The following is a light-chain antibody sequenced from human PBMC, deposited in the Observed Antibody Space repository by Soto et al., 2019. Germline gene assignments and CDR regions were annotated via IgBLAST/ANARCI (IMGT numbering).Light chain of an antibody. V-gene: IGLV2-14*01. CDR1: SSDIGAYDY. Sequence: QSGMTQPASLSGTPGQSITISCTRASSDIGAYDYVSWFQQHPGKAPKLMISEVNNRPSGVSNRFSGSKSGNTAYLTISRLQVEDEAEYSCFIFTTTSPQVF. J-gene: IGLJ2*01. CDR3: FIFTTTSPQV. CDR2: EVN.